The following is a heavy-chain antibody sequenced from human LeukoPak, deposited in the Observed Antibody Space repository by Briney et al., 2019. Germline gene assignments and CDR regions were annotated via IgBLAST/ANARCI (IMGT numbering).Heavy chain of an antibody. D-gene: IGHD3-10*01. J-gene: IGHJ4*02. V-gene: IGHV4-59*12. CDR3: ARSPYYGSGSYQLGSDY. CDR2: IYYSGST. Sequence: SETLSLTCTVSGGSISSYYWSWIRQPPGKGLEWIGYIYYSGSTNYNPSLKSRVTISVDTSKNQFSLKLSSVTAADTAVYYCARSPYYGSGSYQLGSDYWGQGTLVTVSS. CDR1: GGSISSYY.